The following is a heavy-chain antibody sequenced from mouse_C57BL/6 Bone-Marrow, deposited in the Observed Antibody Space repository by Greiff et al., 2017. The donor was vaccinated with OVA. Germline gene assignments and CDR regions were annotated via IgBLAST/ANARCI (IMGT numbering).Heavy chain of an antibody. Sequence: VKLLESGAELARPGASVKLSCKASGYTFTSYGISWVKQRTGQGLEWIGEIYPRSGNTYYNEKFKGKATLTADKSSSTAYMELRSLTSEDSAVYFCARRWDPHYYAMDYWGQGTSVTVSS. CDR2: IYPRSGNT. V-gene: IGHV1-81*01. J-gene: IGHJ4*01. CDR3: ARRWDPHYYAMDY. CDR1: GYTFTSYG. D-gene: IGHD4-1*01.